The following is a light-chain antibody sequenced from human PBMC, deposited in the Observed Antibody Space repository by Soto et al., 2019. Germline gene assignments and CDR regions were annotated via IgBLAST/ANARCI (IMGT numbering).Light chain of an antibody. Sequence: DIQMTQSPSTLSASVGDRVTITCRASQSISSWLAWYQQKPGKAPKLLIYDASSLESGVPSRFSGRESGTEFTLTISSLQADDFATYYCQQYNSYSPGTVGQGTKVAIK. CDR1: QSISSW. J-gene: IGKJ1*01. CDR2: DAS. CDR3: QQYNSYSPGT. V-gene: IGKV1-5*01.